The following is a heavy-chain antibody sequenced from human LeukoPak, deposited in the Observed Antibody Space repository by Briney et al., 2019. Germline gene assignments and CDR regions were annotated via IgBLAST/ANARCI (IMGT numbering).Heavy chain of an antibody. Sequence: SETLSLTCTVSGGSISSYYWSWIRQPPGKGLEWIGSIYHSGSTYYNPSLKSRVTISVDTSKNQFSLKLSSVTAADTAVYYCARGGPAAIDYWGQGTLVTVSS. J-gene: IGHJ4*02. CDR1: GGSISSYY. CDR2: IYHSGST. V-gene: IGHV4-38-2*02. CDR3: ARGGPAAIDY. D-gene: IGHD2-2*01.